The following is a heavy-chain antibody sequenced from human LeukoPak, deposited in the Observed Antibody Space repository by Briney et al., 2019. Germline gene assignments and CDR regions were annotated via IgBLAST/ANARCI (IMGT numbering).Heavy chain of an antibody. V-gene: IGHV4-38-2*01. CDR2: IYHSGST. J-gene: IGHJ2*01. D-gene: IGHD3-3*01. Sequence: KPSETLSLTCAVSGYSISSGYYWGWIRQPPGKGLEWIGSIYHSGSTYYNPSLKSRVTISVDTSKNQFSLKLSSVTAADTAVYYCARRAAVYDFWSGYYTEWYFDLWGRGTLVTVSS. CDR1: GYSISSGYY. CDR3: ARRAAVYDFWSGYYTEWYFDL.